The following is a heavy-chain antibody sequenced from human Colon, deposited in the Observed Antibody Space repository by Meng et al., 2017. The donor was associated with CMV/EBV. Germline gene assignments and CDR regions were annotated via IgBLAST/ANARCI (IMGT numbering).Heavy chain of an antibody. CDR1: GFTVSTNY. V-gene: IGHV3-53*01. Sequence: GESLKISCAASGFTVSTNYMIWVRQAPGKGLEWVAVIYSGGTTYYADSVKGRFTISRDNVKNSLFLQMNSLREEDTAIYYCARATSTLPRMNWFDPWGRGTLVTVTS. D-gene: IGHD2/OR15-2a*01. CDR2: IYSGGTT. J-gene: IGHJ5*02. CDR3: ARATSTLPRMNWFDP.